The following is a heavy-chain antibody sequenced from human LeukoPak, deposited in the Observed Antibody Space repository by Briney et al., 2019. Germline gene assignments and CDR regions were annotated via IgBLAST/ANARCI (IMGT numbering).Heavy chain of an antibody. CDR2: IYYSGST. CDR1: GGSISSYY. J-gene: IGHJ2*01. CDR3: ARQVAAGYFDL. D-gene: IGHD5-12*01. Sequence: SETLSLTCTVSGGSISSYYWSWIRQPPGKGLEWIGYIYYSGSTSQNPSLKSRVTISVDTSKNQFSLKLSSVAAADTAVYYCARQVAAGYFDLWGRGTLVTVSS. V-gene: IGHV4-59*08.